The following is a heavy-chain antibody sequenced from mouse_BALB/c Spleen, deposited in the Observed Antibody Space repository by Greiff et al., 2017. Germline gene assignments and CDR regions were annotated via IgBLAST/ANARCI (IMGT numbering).Heavy chain of an antibody. J-gene: IGHJ3*01. D-gene: IGHD4-1*02. CDR2: IYPGNSDT. CDR1: GYTFTSYW. Sequence: VQLQQSGTVLARPGASVKMSCKASGYTFTSYWMHWVKQRPGQGLEWIGAIYPGNSDTSYNQKFKGKAKLTAVTSTSTAYMELSSLTNEDSAVYYCTSQLGRGAWFAYWGQGTLVTVSA. V-gene: IGHV1-5*01. CDR3: TSQLGRGAWFAY.